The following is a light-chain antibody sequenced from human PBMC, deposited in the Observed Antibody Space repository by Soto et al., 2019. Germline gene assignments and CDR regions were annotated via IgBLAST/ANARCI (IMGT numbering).Light chain of an antibody. CDR3: CPYTRSSTLL. J-gene: IGLJ2*01. V-gene: IGLV2-14*01. CDR2: EVI. Sequence: QSALTQPASVSGSPGQSITISCTGTSSDVGRYNYVSWYQQHPGRAPRLIIYEVINRPAGVSNRFSGSKSGNTASLTISGLHAADEADYYCCPYTRSSTLLFGGGTKLTVL. CDR1: SSDVGRYNY.